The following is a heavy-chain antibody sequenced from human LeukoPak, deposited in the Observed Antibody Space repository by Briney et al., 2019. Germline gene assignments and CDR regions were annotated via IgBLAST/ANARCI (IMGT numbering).Heavy chain of an antibody. D-gene: IGHD3-22*01. CDR3: ARSGDSSAYYSF. CDR1: GASIRSHH. CDR2: VYYVGST. J-gene: IGHJ4*02. Sequence: SETLSLTCTVSGASIRSHHWTWIRQPPGKGLEWIGNVYYVGSTSYSPSLTSRVTISLATSKNQFSLEMNSVTAADTAVYYCARSGDSSAYYSFWGQGILVTVSS. V-gene: IGHV4-59*11.